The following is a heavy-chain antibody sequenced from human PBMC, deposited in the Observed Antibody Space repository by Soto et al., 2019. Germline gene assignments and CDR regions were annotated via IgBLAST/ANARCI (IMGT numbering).Heavy chain of an antibody. J-gene: IGHJ6*02. CDR1: GGSFSSGDYY. D-gene: IGHD4-17*01. CDR3: ARIHFGDEPSYYYYGMDG. Sequence: QVQLQESGPGVVKPSQTLSLTCTVSGGSFSSGDYYWSWVRQPPGKVLEWIGYIYYTGSTFNNPSLKSRVSISIDTSKTQFSLKLSSVTAADTAVYYCARIHFGDEPSYYYYGMDGWGQGTTVTVSS. V-gene: IGHV4-30-4*01. CDR2: IYYTGST.